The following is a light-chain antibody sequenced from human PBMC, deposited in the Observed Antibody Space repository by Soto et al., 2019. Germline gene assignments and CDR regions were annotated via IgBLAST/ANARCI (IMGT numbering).Light chain of an antibody. CDR1: QSVSSN. J-gene: IGKJ1*01. CDR2: GAS. V-gene: IGKV3-15*01. CDR3: QQYNNWPPWT. Sequence: EIVMAQCPATLSVSPGERATLSCRASQSVSSNLAWYQQKPGQAPRLLIYGASTRATGVPARFSGGGSGTQFTLTISSLQSEDFVVYYCQQYNNWPPWTCGQGTNVEI.